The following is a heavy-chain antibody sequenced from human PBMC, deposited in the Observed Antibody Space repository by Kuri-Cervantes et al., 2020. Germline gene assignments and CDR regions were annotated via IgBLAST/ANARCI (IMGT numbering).Heavy chain of an antibody. D-gene: IGHD6-13*01. J-gene: IGHJ4*02. CDR2: IYSGGST. Sequence: GESLKISCAASGFTVSSNYMSWVRQAPGKGLEWVSVIYSGGSTYYADSVKGRFTISRDNSKNTLYLQMNSLRAEDTAVYCCARVKSLAAGFDYWGQGTLVTVSS. CDR3: ARVKSLAAGFDY. V-gene: IGHV3-66*01. CDR1: GFTVSSNY.